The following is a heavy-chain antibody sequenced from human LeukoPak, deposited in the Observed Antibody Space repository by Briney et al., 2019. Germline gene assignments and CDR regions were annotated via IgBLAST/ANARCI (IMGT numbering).Heavy chain of an antibody. CDR2: ISSASNTI. D-gene: IGHD3-10*01. Sequence: GESLRLSCAASGFTFSSYSMNWVRQAPGKGLEWVSYISSASNTIYYADSVRGRFTISRDNAKNSLYLQMNSLRAEDTAMYYCARDGWFGDYNWFDPWGQGTLVTVSS. V-gene: IGHV3-48*01. J-gene: IGHJ5*02. CDR3: ARDGWFGDYNWFDP. CDR1: GFTFSSYS.